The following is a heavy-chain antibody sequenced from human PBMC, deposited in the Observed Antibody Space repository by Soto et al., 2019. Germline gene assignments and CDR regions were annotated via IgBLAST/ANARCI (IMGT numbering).Heavy chain of an antibody. V-gene: IGHV5-51*01. Sequence: XESLKISFKASGYIFTKYWIAWVRQMPGKGPEWVGIIYPGDSDTRYSPSFQGQVTISADKSISTAYLQWSSLRASDTAMYYCARRGDSSGYMDSWGQGILVTVSS. D-gene: IGHD3-22*01. CDR3: ARRGDSSGYMDS. CDR2: IYPGDSDT. CDR1: GYIFTKYW. J-gene: IGHJ4*02.